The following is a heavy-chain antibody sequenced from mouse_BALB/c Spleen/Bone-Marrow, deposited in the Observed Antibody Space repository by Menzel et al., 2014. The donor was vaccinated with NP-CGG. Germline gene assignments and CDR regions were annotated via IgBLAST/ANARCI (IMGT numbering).Heavy chain of an antibody. V-gene: IGHV1-80*01. J-gene: IGHJ1*01. CDR1: GYAFSSSC. CDR2: IYPGDGDT. CDR3: AARRDSDRYFDV. Sequence: VQLQQSGPELVKPGASVKISCKASGYAFSSSCMNWVKQRPGQGLEWIGRIYPGDGDTNYNEKFKGKATLTEDKSSSTAYMQLSSLLTVEAAVFFCAARRDSDRYFDVWGPGTTVTVSS.